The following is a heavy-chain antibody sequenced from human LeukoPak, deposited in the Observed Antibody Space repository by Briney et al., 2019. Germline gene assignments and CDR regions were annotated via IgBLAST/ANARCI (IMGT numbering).Heavy chain of an antibody. V-gene: IGHV3-30-3*01. J-gene: IGHJ4*02. Sequence: PGGSLRLSCAASXLTFTTFPMHWVRQAPGKGLEWVALISSDGINKYYADSVKGRFTISRDNSKNTLYLQMNSLRPEDAAMYYCAAIAYGGNSWSALHYWGQGTLVTVSS. CDR1: XLTFTTFP. CDR3: AAIAYGGNSWSALHY. D-gene: IGHD4-23*01. CDR2: ISSDGINK.